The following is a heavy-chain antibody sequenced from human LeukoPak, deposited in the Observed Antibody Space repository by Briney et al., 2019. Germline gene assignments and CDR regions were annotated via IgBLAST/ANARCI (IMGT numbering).Heavy chain of an antibody. Sequence: GGSLRLSCAASGFTFNKFAMTWVRQAPGKGLEWVSTIADAGTYYADSVKGRFIISRDNSKNMLYLQLNSLRAADTAMYYCAKNLGPFDVRGQGTMVTVSS. CDR3: AKNLGPFDV. D-gene: IGHD3-16*01. CDR1: GFTFNKFA. CDR2: IADAGT. V-gene: IGHV3-23*01. J-gene: IGHJ3*01.